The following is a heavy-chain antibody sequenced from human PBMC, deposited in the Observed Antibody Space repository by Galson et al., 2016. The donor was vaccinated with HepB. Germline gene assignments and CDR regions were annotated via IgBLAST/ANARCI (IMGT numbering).Heavy chain of an antibody. CDR3: ARVGEGFDP. D-gene: IGHD3-10*01. V-gene: IGHV6-1*01. CDR2: TYYRSKWYN. J-gene: IGHJ5*02. CDR1: GDSVSSNSAA. Sequence: CAISGDSVSSNSAAWNWIRQSPSRGLEWLGRTYYRSKWYNDYAISVKSRITINPDTTKNQFSLQLSAATPEDTAVYYCARVGEGFDPWGPGTLVTVSS.